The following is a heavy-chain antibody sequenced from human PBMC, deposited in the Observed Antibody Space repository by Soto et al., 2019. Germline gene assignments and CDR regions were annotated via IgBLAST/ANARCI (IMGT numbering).Heavy chain of an antibody. Sequence: QVQLVQSGAEVKKPGSSVKVSCKASGGTFHNYAISWVRQAPGHGREWMGGIIPIIGRADYAHKFQGRLAISADEPTGTTFMELSSMRSEDTDLYYCARGGVDVVATSAFDYWGQGTLVTVSS. J-gene: IGHJ4*02. CDR1: GGTFHNYA. CDR2: IIPIIGRA. D-gene: IGHD5-12*01. CDR3: ARGGVDVVATSAFDY. V-gene: IGHV1-69*01.